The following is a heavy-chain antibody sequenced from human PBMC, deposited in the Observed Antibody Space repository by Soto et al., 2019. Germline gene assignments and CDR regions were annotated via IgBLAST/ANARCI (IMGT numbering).Heavy chain of an antibody. CDR3: ARTYSSSWYPSLRGYDY. Sequence: GGSLRLSCAASGFTFSSYAMHWVRQAPGKGLEWVAVISYDGSNKYYADSVKGRFTISRDNSKNTLYLQMNSLRAEDTAVYYCARTYSSSWYPSLRGYDYWGQGTLVTVSS. V-gene: IGHV3-30-3*01. CDR1: GFTFSSYA. J-gene: IGHJ4*02. CDR2: ISYDGSNK. D-gene: IGHD6-13*01.